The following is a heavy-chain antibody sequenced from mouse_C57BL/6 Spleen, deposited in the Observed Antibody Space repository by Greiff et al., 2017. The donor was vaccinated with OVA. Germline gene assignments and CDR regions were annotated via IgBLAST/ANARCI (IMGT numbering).Heavy chain of an antibody. CDR1: GYTFTSYG. D-gene: IGHD2-5*01. CDR3: ARGSNHGYAMDY. CDR2: IYPRSGNT. J-gene: IGHJ4*01. Sequence: VQLQQSGAELARPGASVKLSCKASGYTFTSYGISWVKQRTGQGLEWIGEIYPRSGNTYYNEKFKGKATLTADKSSSTAYMELRSLTSEDSAVYFCARGSNHGYAMDYWGQGTSVTVSS. V-gene: IGHV1-81*01.